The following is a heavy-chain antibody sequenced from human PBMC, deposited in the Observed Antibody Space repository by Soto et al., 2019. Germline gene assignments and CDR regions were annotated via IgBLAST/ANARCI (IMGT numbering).Heavy chain of an antibody. CDR2: ISSSSSYI. Sequence: GGSLRLSCSASGFTFSIYSLNWVRQAPGKGLEWVSSISSSSSYIYYADSVKGRFTISRDNAKNSLYLQMNSLRAEDTAVYYCARDGYSSPSDYYYGMDVWGQGTTVTVSS. CDR1: GFTFSIYS. J-gene: IGHJ6*02. V-gene: IGHV3-21*01. CDR3: ARDGYSSPSDYYYGMDV. D-gene: IGHD6-6*01.